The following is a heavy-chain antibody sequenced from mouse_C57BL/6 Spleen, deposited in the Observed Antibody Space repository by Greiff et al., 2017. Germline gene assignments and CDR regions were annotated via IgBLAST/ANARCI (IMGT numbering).Heavy chain of an antibody. Sequence: VMLVESGPGLVQPSQSLSITCTVSGFSLTSYGVHWVRQSPGKGLEWLGVIWSGGSTDYNAAFISRLSISKDNSKSQVFFKMNSLQADDTAIYYCARNLYSNYEYFDVWGTGTTVTVSS. V-gene: IGHV2-2*01. D-gene: IGHD2-5*01. J-gene: IGHJ1*03. CDR1: GFSLTSYG. CDR2: IWSGGST. CDR3: ARNLYSNYEYFDV.